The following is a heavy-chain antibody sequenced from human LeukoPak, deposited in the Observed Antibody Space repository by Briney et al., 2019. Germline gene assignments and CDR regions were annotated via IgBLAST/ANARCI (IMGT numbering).Heavy chain of an antibody. CDR3: AKVTVGYCSSTSCYTGPPFDY. V-gene: IGHV3-30*02. CDR1: GFTSSSYA. Sequence: GGSLRLSCAASGFTSSSYAMHWFRRPPAKGLGWGAFIRNEGSNKYYADSVKGRFTISRDNSKNTLCLQMNSLRAEDTAVYYCAKVTVGYCSSTSCYTGPPFDYWGQGTLVTVSS. CDR2: IRNEGSNK. D-gene: IGHD2-2*02. J-gene: IGHJ4*02.